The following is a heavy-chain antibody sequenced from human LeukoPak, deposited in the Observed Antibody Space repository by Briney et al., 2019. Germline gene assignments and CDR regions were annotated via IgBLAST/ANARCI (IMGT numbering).Heavy chain of an antibody. Sequence: SVKVSCKASGGTFSSYAISWVRQAPGQGLEWMGGIIPIFGTANYAQKFQGRVTITTDESTSTAYMELSSLRSEDTAVYYCARFNTPAGYYFDYWGQGTLVTVSS. CDR2: IIPIFGTA. CDR3: ARFNTPAGYYFDY. J-gene: IGHJ4*02. V-gene: IGHV1-69*05. D-gene: IGHD1-14*01. CDR1: GGTFSSYA.